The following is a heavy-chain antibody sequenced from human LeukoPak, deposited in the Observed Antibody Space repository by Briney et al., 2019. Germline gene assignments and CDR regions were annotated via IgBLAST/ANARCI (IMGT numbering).Heavy chain of an antibody. V-gene: IGHV3-21*01. D-gene: IGHD7-27*01. CDR3: ARDNWVDY. CDR1: GFTFSSYN. J-gene: IGHJ4*02. CDR2: ISSSSTYV. Sequence: GGSLRLSCAASGFTFSSYNMNWVRQAPGKGLEWVSSISSSSTYVYYADSMKGRFTISRDNAKNSLYLQMNSLRVEDTVVYYCARDNWVDYWGQGTLVTVSS.